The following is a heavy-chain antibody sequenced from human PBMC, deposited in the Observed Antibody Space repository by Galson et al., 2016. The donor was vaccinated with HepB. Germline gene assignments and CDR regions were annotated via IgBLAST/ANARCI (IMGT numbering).Heavy chain of an antibody. CDR2: ISYTGSNE. CDR1: GFSFKIYE. CDR3: VIGEWLRFMFYFDF. Sequence: SLRLPCAASGFSFKIYEMNWVRQAPGKGLEWISYISYTGSNEYYADSMKGRFTISRDNARNSLYLEMNSLRAEDTAVYYCVIGEWLRFMFYFDFWGQGTLDTVSS. D-gene: IGHD5-12*01. V-gene: IGHV3-48*03. J-gene: IGHJ4*02.